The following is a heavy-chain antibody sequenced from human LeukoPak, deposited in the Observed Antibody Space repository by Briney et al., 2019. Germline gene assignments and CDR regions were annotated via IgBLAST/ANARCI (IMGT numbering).Heavy chain of an antibody. V-gene: IGHV3-30*18. Sequence: GRPLRLSCAASGFTFSNYGMHWVRQAPGKGLEWVAVISYDGSNKYYSDSVKGRFTISRDNSKNTLYLQMNSLRAEDTGVYYCAKDSCSSTSCYEDFWGQGTLITLSS. CDR1: GFTFSNYG. D-gene: IGHD2-2*01. J-gene: IGHJ4*02. CDR3: AKDSCSSTSCYEDF. CDR2: ISYDGSNK.